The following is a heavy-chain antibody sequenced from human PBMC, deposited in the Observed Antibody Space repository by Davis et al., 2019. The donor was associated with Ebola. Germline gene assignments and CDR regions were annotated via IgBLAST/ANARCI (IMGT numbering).Heavy chain of an antibody. CDR1: GFTFSSYA. V-gene: IGHV3-23*01. CDR3: ARAGPYSSGWYVWFDP. D-gene: IGHD6-19*01. CDR2: ISSSGGST. Sequence: PGGSLRLSCAASGFTFSSYAMSWVRQAPGKGLEWVSAISSSGGSTYYADSVKGRFTISRDNAKNSLYLQMNSLRAEDTAVYYCARAGPYSSGWYVWFDPWGQGTLVTVSS. J-gene: IGHJ5*02.